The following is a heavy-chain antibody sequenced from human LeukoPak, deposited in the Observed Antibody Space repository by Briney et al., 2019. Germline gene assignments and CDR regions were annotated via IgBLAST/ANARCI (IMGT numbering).Heavy chain of an antibody. CDR1: GFTFSSYA. D-gene: IGHD4-11*01. Sequence: GGSLRLSCAASGFTFSSYAMNWVRQPPGKGLDWVAHINQDGSQTSYVDSVKGRFTISRDNAKSALYLQMNSLRAEDTAVYYCARWRGQQSEFDLWGQGNLVSVSS. J-gene: IGHJ4*02. CDR3: ARWRGQQSEFDL. V-gene: IGHV3-7*01. CDR2: INQDGSQT.